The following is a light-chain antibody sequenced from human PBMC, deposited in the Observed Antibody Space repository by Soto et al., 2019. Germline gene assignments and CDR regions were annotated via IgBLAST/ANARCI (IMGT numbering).Light chain of an antibody. CDR2: GAS. V-gene: IGKV3-20*01. CDR1: QSVTSNY. Sequence: IALTQSPGTLSLSPWERATLSCRASQSVTSNYLAWYQQRPGQAPRLLIFGASSRATGIPDRFSGGGSGTDFTLTISRLEPEDFAVYYCQQFSSYPLTFGGGTKVDI. CDR3: QQFSSYPLT. J-gene: IGKJ4*01.